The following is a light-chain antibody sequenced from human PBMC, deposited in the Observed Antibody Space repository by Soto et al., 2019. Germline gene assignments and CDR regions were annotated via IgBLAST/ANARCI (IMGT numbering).Light chain of an antibody. CDR2: GAS. V-gene: IGKV3-20*01. J-gene: IGKJ5*01. CDR1: HSVSRTY. CDR3: QQSDDPVT. Sequence: EIVLTQSPGTLSLSPGERATLSCRASHSVSRTYLAWYQQKPGQAPRLLIFGASERATGTPDRFSGSGSGTDFTLTSSRLDPEDSALYYCQQSDDPVTFGQGTRLEIK.